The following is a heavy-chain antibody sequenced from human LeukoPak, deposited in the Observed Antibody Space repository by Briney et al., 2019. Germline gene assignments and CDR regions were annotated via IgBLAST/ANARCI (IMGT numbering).Heavy chain of an antibody. Sequence: SVKVSCKASGGTFSSYAISWVRQAPGQGLELMGGIIPIFVTANYAQKFQGRVTITTDESTSTAYMELSSLRSEDTAVCYCARGEQLERRRKNYYYYYMDVWGKGTTVTVSS. D-gene: IGHD1-1*01. CDR3: ARGEQLERRRKNYYYYYMDV. CDR1: GGTFSSYA. CDR2: IIPIFVTA. V-gene: IGHV1-69*05. J-gene: IGHJ6*03.